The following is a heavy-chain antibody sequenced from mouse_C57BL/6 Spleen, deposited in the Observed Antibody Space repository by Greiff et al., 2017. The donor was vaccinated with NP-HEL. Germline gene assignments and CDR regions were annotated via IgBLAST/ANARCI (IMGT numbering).Heavy chain of an antibody. D-gene: IGHD4-1*01. CDR3: ASPLSGTRGAMDY. V-gene: IGHV5-17*01. CDR2: ISSGSSTI. CDR1: GFTFSDYG. Sequence: EVQLVESGGGLVKPGGSLKLSCAASGFTFSDYGMHWVRQAPEKGLEWVAYISSGSSTIYYADTVKGRFTISRDNAKNTLFLQMTSLRSEDTAMYYCASPLSGTRGAMDYWGQGTSVTVSS. J-gene: IGHJ4*01.